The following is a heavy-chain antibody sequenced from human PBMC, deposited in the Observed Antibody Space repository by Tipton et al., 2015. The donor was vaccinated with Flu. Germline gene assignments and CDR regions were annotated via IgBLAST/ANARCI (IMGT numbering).Heavy chain of an antibody. CDR2: IYTSGGS. V-gene: IGHV4-61*02. CDR1: GGSINSTTHY. CDR3: ARGSGSGTFMIFDF. J-gene: IGHJ4*02. D-gene: IGHD3-10*01. Sequence: TLSLTCTVSGGSINSTTHYWGWIRQPAGKGLEWIGRIYTSGGSKYNPSLRGRLTMSVDASKREFSLKLSSVTAADTAVYYCARGSGSGTFMIFDFWGQGMLVTVPS.